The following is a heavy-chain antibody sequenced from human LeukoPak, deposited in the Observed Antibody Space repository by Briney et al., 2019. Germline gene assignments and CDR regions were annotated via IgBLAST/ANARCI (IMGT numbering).Heavy chain of an antibody. D-gene: IGHD3-22*01. J-gene: IGHJ4*02. V-gene: IGHV3-23*01. CDR1: GFTFSSYG. CDR2: ISDSGSST. CDR3: TKDDYDPIGAFTSAY. Sequence: GGSLRLSCAASGFTFSSYGMHWVRQAPGKGLEWVSTISDSGSSTSYAPSVKGRFTISRDNSKIMVYMQMNSLRAEDTAVYFCTKDDYDPIGAFTSAYWGRGTLVSVSS.